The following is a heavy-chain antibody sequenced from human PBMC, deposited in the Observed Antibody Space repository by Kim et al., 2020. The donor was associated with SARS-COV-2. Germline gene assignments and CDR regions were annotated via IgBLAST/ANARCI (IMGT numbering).Heavy chain of an antibody. V-gene: IGHV4-39*01. Sequence: YNPSLTSRVTISVDTSKNQFSLKLSSVTAADTAVYYCARRIYSSGWFDPWGQGTLVTVSS. D-gene: IGHD6-19*01. J-gene: IGHJ5*02. CDR3: ARRIYSSGWFDP.